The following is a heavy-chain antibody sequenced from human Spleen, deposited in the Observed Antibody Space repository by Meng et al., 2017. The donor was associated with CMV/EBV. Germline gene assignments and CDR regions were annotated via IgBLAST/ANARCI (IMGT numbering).Heavy chain of an antibody. V-gene: IGHV3-23*01. CDR3: AKAYSSSWYREYYDY. CDR2: VTGSGGST. J-gene: IGHJ4*02. CDR1: GFTFSNYA. D-gene: IGHD6-13*01. Sequence: GSLKISCAASGFTFSNYAMSWVRQAPGKGLEWVSAVTGSGGSTYYADSVKGRFTISRDNAKHTLYLQMNSLRAEDTAVYYCAKAYSSSWYREYYDYWGQGTLVTVSS.